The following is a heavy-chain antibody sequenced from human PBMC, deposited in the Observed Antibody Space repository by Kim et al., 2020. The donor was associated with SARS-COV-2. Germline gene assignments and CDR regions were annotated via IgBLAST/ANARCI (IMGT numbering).Heavy chain of an antibody. CDR3: ASRSSGFDP. CDR2: I. J-gene: IGHJ5*02. Sequence: ISYAESVNGRFTISRDSAKTSVYLKMNSLRAEDTAVYYCASRSSGFDPWGQGTLVTVSS. V-gene: IGHV3-48*04. D-gene: IGHD3-16*02.